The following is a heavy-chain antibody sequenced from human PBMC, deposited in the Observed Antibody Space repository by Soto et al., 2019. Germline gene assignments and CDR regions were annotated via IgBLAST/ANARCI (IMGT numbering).Heavy chain of an antibody. J-gene: IGHJ4*02. D-gene: IGHD3-10*01. Sequence: QVQLVQSGAELKNPGASVKVSCKASGYIFTNFPIHWVRQAPGQRLEWMGWINAANGDTGYSQKFQGRVTFTRDTSASIVYMEMSTLISEDTAVYYCARKDYYCSGCYYFDYWGQGTLVTVSS. V-gene: IGHV1-3*01. CDR1: GYIFTNFP. CDR2: INAANGDT. CDR3: ARKDYYCSGCYYFDY.